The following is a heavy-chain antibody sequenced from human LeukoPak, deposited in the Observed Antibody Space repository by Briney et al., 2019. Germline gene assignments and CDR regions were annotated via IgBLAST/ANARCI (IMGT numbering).Heavy chain of an antibody. CDR2: IRYDGSNK. CDR1: GFTFSSYG. V-gene: IGHV3-30*02. D-gene: IGHD3-10*01. CDR3: AKWVVRGQYFQH. Sequence: PGGSLRLSCAASGFTFSSYGMHWVRQAPGKGLEWVAFIRYDGSNKYYADSVKGRFTISRDNSKNTLYLQMNSLRAEDTAVHYCAKWVVRGQYFQHWGQGTLVTVSS. J-gene: IGHJ1*01.